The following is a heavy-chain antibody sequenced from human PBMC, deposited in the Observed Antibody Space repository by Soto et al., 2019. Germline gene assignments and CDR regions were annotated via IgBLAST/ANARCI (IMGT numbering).Heavy chain of an antibody. CDR1: GYTFPTST. D-gene: IGHD4-17*01. V-gene: IGHV1-18*01. CDR2: IKAYSGNT. J-gene: IGHJ4*02. Sequence: QLQLVQSGAETKKPGASVKVSCKASGYTFPTSTISWVRQAPGQGIEWMGWIKAYSGNTNYAQNLQGRVTMTTDTSTNTAYMELRSLTTDDTAIYYCAIADYGDDDYWGQGTLVTVSS. CDR3: AIADYGDDDY.